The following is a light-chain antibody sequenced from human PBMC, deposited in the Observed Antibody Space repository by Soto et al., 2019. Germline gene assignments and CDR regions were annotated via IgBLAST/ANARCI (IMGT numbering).Light chain of an antibody. J-gene: IGKJ4*01. CDR3: QQRSSWPLT. V-gene: IGKV3-11*01. CDR2: DAS. CDR1: QSVRAY. Sequence: EIVLTQSPDTLSLSPGESATLSCRASQSVRAYLAWYQQKPGQAPRLLIYDASNRATGIPARFSGSGSGTDFTLTISSLEPEDFAVYYCQQRSSWPLTFGGGTKVDIK.